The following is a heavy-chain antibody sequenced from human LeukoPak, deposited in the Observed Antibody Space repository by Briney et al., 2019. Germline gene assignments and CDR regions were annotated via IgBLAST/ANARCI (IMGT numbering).Heavy chain of an antibody. V-gene: IGHV3-23*01. D-gene: IGHD4-17*01. CDR2: ISGSGGST. CDR3: AKSDYGDYFDF. Sequence: GGSLRLSCAASGFTFSSYGMSWVRQAPGKGLEWVSAISGSGGSTYYADSVKGRFTISRDNSKNTLFLQMNSLRAGDTAVYYCAKSDYGDYFDFWGQGTLVTVSS. J-gene: IGHJ4*02. CDR1: GFTFSSYG.